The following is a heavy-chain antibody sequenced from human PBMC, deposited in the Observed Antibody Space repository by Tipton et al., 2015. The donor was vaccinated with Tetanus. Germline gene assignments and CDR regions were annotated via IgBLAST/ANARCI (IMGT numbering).Heavy chain of an antibody. D-gene: IGHD5-12*01. CDR2: IYYSGTT. J-gene: IGHJ2*01. V-gene: IGHV4-31*03. CDR1: DGPVSSGGHY. CDR3: ARAELRRGFSGSLYSDL. Sequence: TLSLTCTVSDGPVSSGGHYWGWVRQLPGKGLEWIGCIYYSGTTYYNPSLRSRLSISVDASKNQFSLSLASVTAADTAIYYCARAELRRGFSGSLYSDLWGRGILVTVSS.